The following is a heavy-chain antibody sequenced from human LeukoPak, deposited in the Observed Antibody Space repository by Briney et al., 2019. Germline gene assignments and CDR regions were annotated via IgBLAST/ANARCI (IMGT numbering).Heavy chain of an antibody. CDR2: ISGSGGST. CDR1: GFTFSSYA. J-gene: IGHJ3*02. CDR3: ARGGVGATGRWDAFDI. V-gene: IGHV3-23*01. D-gene: IGHD1-26*01. Sequence: GGSLRLSCAASGFTFSSYAMSWVRQAPGKGLEWVSAISGSGGSTYYADSVKGRFTISRDNSKNTLYLQMNSLRAEDTAVYYCARGGVGATGRWDAFDIWGQGTMVTVSS.